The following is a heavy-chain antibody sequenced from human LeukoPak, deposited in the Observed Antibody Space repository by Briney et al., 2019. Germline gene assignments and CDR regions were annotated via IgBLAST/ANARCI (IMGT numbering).Heavy chain of an antibody. D-gene: IGHD5-24*01. V-gene: IGHV3-7*01. J-gene: IGHJ4*02. Sequence: GGSLRISCAASGFTFINYWMDWVRQAPGKGLEWVANINEDGSQTNYVDSVKGRFTISRDNAKNSLYLQMTSLGAEDTALYYCARNRGWQTFDFWGQGTLVTVSS. CDR3: ARNRGWQTFDF. CDR2: INEDGSQT. CDR1: GFTFINYW.